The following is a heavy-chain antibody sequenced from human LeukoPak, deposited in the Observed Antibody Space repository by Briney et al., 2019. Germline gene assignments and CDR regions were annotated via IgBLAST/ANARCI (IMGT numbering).Heavy chain of an antibody. CDR1: GFTFNSYW. V-gene: IGHV3-74*03. D-gene: IGHD3-16*01. J-gene: IGHJ4*02. CDR3: ARVNVCPRCHFDY. Sequence: GGSLRLSCAASGFTFNSYWMHWVRQAPGKGLVWVSRISTDGSSAVYADSVKGRFTISRDNAKNTLYLQMNSLRAEDTAVYYCARVNVCPRCHFDYWGQGTLVTVSS. CDR2: ISTDGSSA.